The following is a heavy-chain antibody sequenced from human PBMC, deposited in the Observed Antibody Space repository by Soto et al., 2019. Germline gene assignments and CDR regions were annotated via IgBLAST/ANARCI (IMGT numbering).Heavy chain of an antibody. CDR1: GGSFIGYY. D-gene: IGHD6-13*01. CDR2: IDASGNT. Sequence: PSETLSLTCAVYGGSFIGYYWSWIRQPAGKGLEWIGRIDASGNTNYNPSLNSRVTMSIDTSKKQFSLKLTSVTAADTAIYYCARYSNNWFQTEGMDVWGQGTTVTVSS. V-gene: IGHV4-59*10. CDR3: ARYSNNWFQTEGMDV. J-gene: IGHJ6*02.